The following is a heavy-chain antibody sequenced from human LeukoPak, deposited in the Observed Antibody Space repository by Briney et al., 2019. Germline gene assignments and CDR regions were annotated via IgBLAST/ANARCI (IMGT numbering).Heavy chain of an antibody. CDR1: GGSITNTNY. J-gene: IGHJ4*02. V-gene: IGHV4-4*02. Sequence: SETLSLTCGVSGGSITNTNYWTWVRQPPGKGLEWIGEVNLQGSTNYNPSLMGRVAIAVDTSENHVSLQLTSVTAADTAVYYCAREGGPYRPLDYSGQGTLVTVSS. CDR2: VNLQGST. CDR3: AREGGPYRPLDY.